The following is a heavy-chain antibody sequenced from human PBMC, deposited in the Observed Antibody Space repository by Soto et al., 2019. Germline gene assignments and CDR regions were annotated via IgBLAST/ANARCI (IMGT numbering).Heavy chain of an antibody. V-gene: IGHV5-10-1*01. D-gene: IGHD2-2*01. Sequence: PGESLNISCKGSGYSFTSYWISWVRQMPGKGLEWMGRIDPSDSYTNYSPSFQGHVTISADKSISTAYLQWSSLKASDTAMYYCASLSADYCSSTSCYLLGAFDIWGQGTMVTVSS. CDR3: ASLSADYCSSTSCYLLGAFDI. J-gene: IGHJ3*02. CDR1: GYSFTSYW. CDR2: IDPSDSYT.